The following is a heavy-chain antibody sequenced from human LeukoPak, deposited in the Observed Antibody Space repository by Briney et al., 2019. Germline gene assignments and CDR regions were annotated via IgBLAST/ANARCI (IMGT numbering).Heavy chain of an antibody. Sequence: ASVKVSCKVSGYTFTDYYMHWVQQAPGKGLEWMGLVDPEDGETIYAEKFQGRVTITADTSTDTAYMELSSLRSEDTAVYYCATNPRYCSSTSCYFPWGQGTVVTVSS. CDR2: VDPEDGET. CDR3: ATNPRYCSSTSCYFP. CDR1: GYTFTDYY. J-gene: IGHJ5*02. V-gene: IGHV1-69-2*01. D-gene: IGHD2-2*01.